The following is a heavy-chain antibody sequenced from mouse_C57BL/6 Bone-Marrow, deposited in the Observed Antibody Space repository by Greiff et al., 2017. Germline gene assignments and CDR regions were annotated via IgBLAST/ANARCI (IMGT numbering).Heavy chain of an antibody. CDR2: INPGSGGT. V-gene: IGHV1-54*01. J-gene: IGHJ3*01. CDR1: GYAFTNYL. CDR3: ARSKNWDSWFAY. Sequence: QVQLQQSGAELVRPGTSVKVSCKASGYAFTNYLIEWVKQRPGQGLEWIGVINPGSGGTNYNEKFKGKATLTADTSSSTAYMQLSSLTSEDSAVYCGARSKNWDSWFAYWGQGTLVTVSA. D-gene: IGHD4-1*01.